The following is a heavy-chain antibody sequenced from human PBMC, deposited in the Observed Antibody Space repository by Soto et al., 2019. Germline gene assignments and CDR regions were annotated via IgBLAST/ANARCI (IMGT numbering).Heavy chain of an antibody. V-gene: IGHV1-18*01. Sequence: QVQLVQSGAEVKKPGASVKVSCKASGYTFTTYGINWVRQAPGQGLEWMGWISAYNGNTNYAQKLQGRVTMTTDTSPSTAYMELRSLRSDDTAVYYCARFWVGTTFAYYYGMDVWGQGTTVTVSS. CDR3: ARFWVGTTFAYYYGMDV. CDR1: GYTFTTYG. J-gene: IGHJ6*02. D-gene: IGHD1-1*01. CDR2: ISAYNGNT.